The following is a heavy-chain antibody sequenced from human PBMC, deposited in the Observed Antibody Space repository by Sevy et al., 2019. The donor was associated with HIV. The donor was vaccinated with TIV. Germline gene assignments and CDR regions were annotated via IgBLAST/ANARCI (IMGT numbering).Heavy chain of an antibody. J-gene: IGHJ4*02. CDR1: GLSFNTYV. CDR2: ISPNGGST. V-gene: IGHV3-23*01. D-gene: IGHD2-21*01. CDR3: AKESLDGYY. Sequence: GGSLRLSCAASGLSFNTYVMSWVRQAPGKGLQWVSTISPNGGSTYYADSVKGRFTISRDNSGNTVFLQVNSLRAEDTAVYYCAKESLDGYYWGQGTLVTVSS.